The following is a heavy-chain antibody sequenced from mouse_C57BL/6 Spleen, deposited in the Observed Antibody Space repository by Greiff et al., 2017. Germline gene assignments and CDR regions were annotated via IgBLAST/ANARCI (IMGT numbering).Heavy chain of an antibody. D-gene: IGHD3-2*02. Sequence: VQLQQPGAELVRPGSSVKLSCKASGYTFTSYWMHWVKQRPIQGLECIGNIDPSDSETHYNQKFKDKATLTVDKSSSTAYMQLSSLTSEDSAVYYCAIGSSGPYYFDYWGQGTTLTVSS. J-gene: IGHJ2*01. CDR1: GYTFTSYW. V-gene: IGHV1-52*01. CDR3: AIGSSGPYYFDY. CDR2: IDPSDSET.